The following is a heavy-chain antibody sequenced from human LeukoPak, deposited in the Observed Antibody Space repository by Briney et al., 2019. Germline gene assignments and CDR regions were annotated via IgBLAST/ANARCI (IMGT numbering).Heavy chain of an antibody. CDR1: GFTFDDYG. D-gene: IGHD1-26*01. J-gene: IGHJ4*02. CDR3: ARGPYSGGFDY. Sequence: GGSLRPSCAASGFTFDDYGMSWVRQAPGKGLEWVSGINWNGGSTGYADSVKGRFTISRDNAKNSLYLQMNSLRAEDTALYHCARGPYSGGFDYWGQGTLVTASS. V-gene: IGHV3-20*01. CDR2: INWNGGST.